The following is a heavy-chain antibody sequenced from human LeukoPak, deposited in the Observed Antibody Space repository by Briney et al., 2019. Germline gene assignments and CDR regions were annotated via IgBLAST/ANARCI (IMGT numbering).Heavy chain of an antibody. CDR2: IIPIVGTA. Sequence: ASVMLSCNASGGTFSSYAISWVRHPPGQGLEWMGWIIPIVGTANYAQTLQGISTITADQSTGTAYMELSSMRSEDTAVYYCARDVYLESSIWGQGTLVTVSS. CDR1: GGTFSSYA. J-gene: IGHJ4*02. D-gene: IGHD5/OR15-5a*01. V-gene: IGHV1-69*13. CDR3: ARDVYLESSI.